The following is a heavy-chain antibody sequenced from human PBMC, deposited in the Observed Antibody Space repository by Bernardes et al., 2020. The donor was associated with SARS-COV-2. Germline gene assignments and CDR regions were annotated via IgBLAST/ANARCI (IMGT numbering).Heavy chain of an antibody. CDR3: ARDKGRDASYGSGSYYVYYGMDV. J-gene: IGHJ6*02. V-gene: IGHV3-66*01. CDR2: IYSGGST. D-gene: IGHD3-10*01. CDR1: GFTVSSNY. Sequence: GGSLRLSCAASGFTVSSNYMSWVRQAPGKGLEWVSVIYSGGSTYYADSVKGRFTISRDNSKNTLYLQMNSLRAEDTAVYYCARDKGRDASYGSGSYYVYYGMDVWGQGTTVTVSS.